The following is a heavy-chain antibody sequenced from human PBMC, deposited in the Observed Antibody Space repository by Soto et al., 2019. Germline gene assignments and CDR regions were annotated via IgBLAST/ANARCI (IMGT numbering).Heavy chain of an antibody. V-gene: IGHV1-46*03. Sequence: ASVKVSCKASGYTFTSYYMHWVRQAPGQGLEWMGIINPSGGSTSYAQKFQGRVTMTRDTSTSTVYMELSSLRSEDTAVYYCARVGSSHCSGGSCYSGGYFDYWGQGTLVTVSS. CDR1: GYTFTSYY. J-gene: IGHJ4*02. CDR2: INPSGGST. D-gene: IGHD2-15*01. CDR3: ARVGSSHCSGGSCYSGGYFDY.